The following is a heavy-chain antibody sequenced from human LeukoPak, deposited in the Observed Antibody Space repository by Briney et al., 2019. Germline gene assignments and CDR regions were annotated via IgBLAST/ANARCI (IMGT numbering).Heavy chain of an antibody. D-gene: IGHD3-3*01. CDR3: AKRSFGASWDYGMDV. CDR1: GGSISSGGYY. V-gene: IGHV4-31*03. J-gene: IGHJ6*02. Sequence: SETLSLTCTVSGGSISSGGYYWSWIRQHPGKGQEWIGYIYYSGSTYYNPSLKSRVTISVDTSKNQFSLKLSSVTAADTAVYYCAKRSFGASWDYGMDVWGQGTTVTVSS. CDR2: IYYSGST.